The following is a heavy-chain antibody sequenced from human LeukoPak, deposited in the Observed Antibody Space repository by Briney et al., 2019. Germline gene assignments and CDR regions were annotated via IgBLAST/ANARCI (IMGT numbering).Heavy chain of an antibody. CDR3: ARLKPYSYGNIDY. CDR1: GGSISSYY. V-gene: IGHV4-39*07. D-gene: IGHD5-18*01. CDR2: IFYSGST. J-gene: IGHJ4*02. Sequence: SETLSLTCTVSGGSISSYYWGWIRQPPGKGLEWIGSIFYSGSTYYNPSLKSRVTISVDTSKNQFSLKLSSVTAADTAVYYCARLKPYSYGNIDYWGQGTLVTVSS.